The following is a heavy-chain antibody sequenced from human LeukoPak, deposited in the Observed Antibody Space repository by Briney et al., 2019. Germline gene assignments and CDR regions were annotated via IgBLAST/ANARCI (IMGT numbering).Heavy chain of an antibody. V-gene: IGHV3-30*18. Sequence: GGSLRLSCAASGFPFSTFGMHWVRQAPGKGLEWVAAIAYDGSVKYYPDSVKGRLTISRDNSKNTLYLRMNSLRAEDTAVYYCAKDRTVVGATSFDYWGLGTLVTVSS. CDR2: IAYDGSVK. CDR1: GFPFSTFG. D-gene: IGHD1-26*01. CDR3: AKDRTVVGATSFDY. J-gene: IGHJ4*02.